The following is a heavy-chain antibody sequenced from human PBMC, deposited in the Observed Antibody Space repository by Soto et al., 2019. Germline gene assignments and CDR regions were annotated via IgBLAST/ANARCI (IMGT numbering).Heavy chain of an antibody. CDR3: ARDVIVVVTSGMDV. CDR1: GFTVSSNY. V-gene: IGHV3-66*01. CDR2: IYSAGNT. Sequence: GGSLRLSCAASGFTVSSNYMSWVRQAPGKGLEWISIIYSAGNTYYADSVKGRFTISRDNAKNSLYLQMNSLRAEDTAVYYCARDVIVVVTSGMDVWGQGTTVTVSS. D-gene: IGHD2-21*02. J-gene: IGHJ6*02.